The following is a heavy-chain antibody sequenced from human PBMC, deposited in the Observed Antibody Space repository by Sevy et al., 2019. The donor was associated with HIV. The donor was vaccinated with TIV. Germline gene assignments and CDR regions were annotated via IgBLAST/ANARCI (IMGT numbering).Heavy chain of an antibody. V-gene: IGHV4-59*08. CDR1: GGSISSYY. CDR2: IYYSGST. CDR3: ARHRSNNYGYGYYYGMDV. D-gene: IGHD5-18*01. Sequence: SETLSLTCTVSGGSISSYYWSWIRQPPGKGLEWIGYIYYSGSTNYNPSLKSRVTISVDTSKNQFSLKLSSVTAADTAVYYCARHRSNNYGYGYYYGMDVWGQGTTVTVSS. J-gene: IGHJ6*02.